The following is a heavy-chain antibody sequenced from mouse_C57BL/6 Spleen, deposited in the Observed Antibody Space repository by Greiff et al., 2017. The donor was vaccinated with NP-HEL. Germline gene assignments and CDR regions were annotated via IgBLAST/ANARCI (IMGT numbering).Heavy chain of an antibody. V-gene: IGHV5-16*01. CDR2: INYDGSST. CDR1: GFTFSDYY. D-gene: IGHD1-1*01. Sequence: DVKLVESEGGLVKPGSSMKLSCTASGFTFSDYYMAWVRQVPEKGLEWVANINYDGSSTYYLDSLKSRFIISRDNAKNILYLQMSRLKSEDTATYYCARDHYYGSSYWYFDVWGTGTTVTVSS. J-gene: IGHJ1*03. CDR3: ARDHYYGSSYWYFDV.